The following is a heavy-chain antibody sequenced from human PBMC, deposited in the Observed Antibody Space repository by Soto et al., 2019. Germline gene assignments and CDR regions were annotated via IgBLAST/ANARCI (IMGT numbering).Heavy chain of an antibody. CDR3: AIRVGLDV. D-gene: IGHD2-8*02. J-gene: IGHJ6*02. CDR1: GFSFSSFA. Sequence: EVLLFESGGGLVQPGGSLRLSCEASGFSFSSFAMNWVRQAPGKGLVWVSAIGDSGASIYYADSVKCRFTISRGNSRNPLYLQLTSLIAENLAVHYGAIRVGLDVWGHGTTVTVSS. V-gene: IGHV3-23*01. CDR2: IGDSGASI.